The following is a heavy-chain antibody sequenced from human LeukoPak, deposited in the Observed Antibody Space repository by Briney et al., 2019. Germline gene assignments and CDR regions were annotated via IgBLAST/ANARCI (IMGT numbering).Heavy chain of an antibody. J-gene: IGHJ5*02. V-gene: IGHV4-61*01. D-gene: IGHD4-23*01. CDR1: GGSINSATYY. CDR3: ARDWDDYGGNDPWFDP. Sequence: PSETLSLTCTVSGGSINSATYYWSWIRQPPGKGLEWIGYIYYSGSTNYNPSLKSRVTISVDTSKNQFSLKLSSVTAADTAVYYCARDWDDYGGNDPWFDPWGQGTLVTVSS. CDR2: IYYSGST.